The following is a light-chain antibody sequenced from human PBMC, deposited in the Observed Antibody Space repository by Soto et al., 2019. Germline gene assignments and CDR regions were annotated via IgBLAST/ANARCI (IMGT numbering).Light chain of an antibody. J-gene: IGKJ5*01. CDR1: ESVSSK. V-gene: IGKV3D-15*01. CDR3: QQYNNRPPIT. CDR2: DAS. Sequence: EIVMTQSPATLSVSPGERATLSCRASESVSSKLVWYQKKPGQAPRLLIHDASTRATGIPVRFSGSGSGTEFTLTISGLQSEDFGVYLCQQYNNRPPITFGQGTRLEIK.